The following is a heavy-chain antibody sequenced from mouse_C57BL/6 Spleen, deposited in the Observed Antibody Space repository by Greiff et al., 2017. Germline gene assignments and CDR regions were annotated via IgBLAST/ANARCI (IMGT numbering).Heavy chain of an antibody. CDR2: IDPETGGT. D-gene: IGHD6-1*01. V-gene: IGHV1-15*01. Sequence: QVQLKESGAELVRPGASVTLSCKASGYTFTDYEMHWVKQTPVHGLEWIGAIDPETGGTAYNQKFKGKAILTADKSSSTAYMELRSLTSEDSAVYYCTRAANCDYWGQGTTLTVSS. J-gene: IGHJ2*01. CDR1: GYTFTDYE. CDR3: TRAANCDY.